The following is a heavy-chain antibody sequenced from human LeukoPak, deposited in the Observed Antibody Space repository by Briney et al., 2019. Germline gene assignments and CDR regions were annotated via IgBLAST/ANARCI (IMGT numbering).Heavy chain of an antibody. V-gene: IGHV1-18*01. CDR2: ISAYNGNT. CDR3: ATGLRRYSGWPQVY. Sequence: ASVKVSCTASGYTLTSYGISWVRQAPGQGLEWMGWISAYNGNTNYAQKLQGRVTMTTDTSTSTAYMELRSLRSDDTAVYYCATGLRRYSGWPQVYWGQGTLVTVSS. D-gene: IGHD6-19*01. J-gene: IGHJ4*02. CDR1: GYTLTSYG.